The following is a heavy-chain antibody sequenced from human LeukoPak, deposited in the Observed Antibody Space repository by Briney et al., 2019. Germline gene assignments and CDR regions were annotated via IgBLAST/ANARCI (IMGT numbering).Heavy chain of an antibody. CDR3: ARGFYDSSGYYYDY. CDR1: GGSISGSY. V-gene: IGHV4-4*07. CDR2: IYTSGST. Sequence: SETLSLTCTVSGGSISGSYWNWVRQPAEKGLEWIGRIYTSGSTNYNPSLKSRVTMSVDTSKNQFSLKLSSVTAADTAVYYCARGFYDSSGYYYDYWGQGTLVTVSS. J-gene: IGHJ4*02. D-gene: IGHD3-22*01.